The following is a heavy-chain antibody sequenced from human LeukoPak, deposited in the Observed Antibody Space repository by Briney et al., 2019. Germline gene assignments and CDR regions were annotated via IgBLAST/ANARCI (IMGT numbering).Heavy chain of an antibody. CDR1: GGSISSYY. D-gene: IGHD2-15*01. V-gene: IGHV4-59*12. J-gene: IGHJ6*02. Sequence: SETLSLTCTVSGGSISSYYWSWIRQPPGKGLEWIGYIYHSGSTYYNPSLKSRVTISVDRSKNQFSLKLSSVTAADTAVYYCARAPVDLGGYYYGMDVWGQGTTVTVSS. CDR3: ARAPVDLGGYYYGMDV. CDR2: IYHSGST.